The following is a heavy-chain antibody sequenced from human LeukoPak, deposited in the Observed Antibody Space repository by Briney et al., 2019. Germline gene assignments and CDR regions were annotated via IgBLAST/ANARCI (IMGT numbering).Heavy chain of an antibody. CDR3: AKDRVGAPPGDWEYLGASNCFDI. CDR1: GYTCNRYG. Sequence: GASVKVSCKASGYTCNRYGVNWVRQAPGQGLEWMGSIGTYNGNTNLAQKFKGRVTMTTDTATSTAYMELKSLRLDDTAVYYCAKDRVGAPPGDWEYLGASNCFDIWGQGTMVSVSS. V-gene: IGHV1-18*01. D-gene: IGHD3-16*01. J-gene: IGHJ3*02. CDR2: IGTYNGNT.